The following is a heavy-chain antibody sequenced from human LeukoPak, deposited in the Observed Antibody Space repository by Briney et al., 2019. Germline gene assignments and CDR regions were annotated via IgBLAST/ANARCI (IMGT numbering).Heavy chain of an antibody. Sequence: GALRLSCAASGFTFSSYAMHWVRHAPGKGLEYVSAISSNGGSTYYANSVKGRFTISRDNSKNTLYLQMGSLRAEDMAVCYCARAKRYSGSYSFDYWGQGTLVTVSS. J-gene: IGHJ4*02. D-gene: IGHD1-26*01. CDR2: ISSNGGST. CDR3: ARAKRYSGSYSFDY. V-gene: IGHV3-64*01. CDR1: GFTFSSYA.